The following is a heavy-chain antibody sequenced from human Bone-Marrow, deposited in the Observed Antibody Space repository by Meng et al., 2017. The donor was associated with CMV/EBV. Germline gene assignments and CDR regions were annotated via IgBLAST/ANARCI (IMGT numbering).Heavy chain of an antibody. CDR2: ISYDGSNK. CDR3: ASWGRIEGPL. D-gene: IGHD3-16*01. CDR1: GFTFSSYA. Sequence: GESLKISCAASGFTFSSYAMHWVRQAPGKGLEWVAVISYDGSNKYYADSVKGRFTISRDNSKNTLYLQMNSLRAEDTAVYYCASWGRIEGPLWGQGTMVTV. J-gene: IGHJ3*01. V-gene: IGHV3-30*04.